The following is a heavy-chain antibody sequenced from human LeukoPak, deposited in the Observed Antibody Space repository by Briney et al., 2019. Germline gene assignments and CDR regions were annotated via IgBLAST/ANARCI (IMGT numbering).Heavy chain of an antibody. Sequence: GGSLRLSCAASGFTFSNYALSWVRQAPGQGLEWVSAVSGSGSNTYYADSVQGRFTISRDNSKNTVYLQMDRLRAEDTAVYYCARRKISMAGVATWGQGTLVTVSS. V-gene: IGHV3-23*01. D-gene: IGHD6-19*01. CDR1: GFTFSNYA. CDR2: VSGSGSNT. J-gene: IGHJ5*02. CDR3: ARRKISMAGVAT.